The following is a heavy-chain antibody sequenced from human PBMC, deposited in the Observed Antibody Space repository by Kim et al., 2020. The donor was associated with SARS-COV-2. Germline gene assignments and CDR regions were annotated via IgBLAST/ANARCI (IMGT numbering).Heavy chain of an antibody. J-gene: IGHJ6*02. V-gene: IGHV7-4-1*02. CDR1: GYTFTSYA. CDR2: INTNTGNP. Sequence: ASVKVSCKASGYTFTSYAMNWVRQAPGQGLEWMGWINTNTGNPTYAQGFTGRFVFSLDTSVNTAFLQISSLRTEDTAVYYCARVVAVAGVAYYFYGLDVWGQGTTVTVSS. D-gene: IGHD6-19*01. CDR3: ARVVAVAGVAYYFYGLDV.